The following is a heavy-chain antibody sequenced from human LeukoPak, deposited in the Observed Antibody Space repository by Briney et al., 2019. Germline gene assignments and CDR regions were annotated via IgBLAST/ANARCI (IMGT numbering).Heavy chain of an antibody. J-gene: IGHJ5*02. Sequence: PGGSLRLSCAASGFTFSSYGMHWVRQAPGKGLEWVAFIRYDGSNKYYAHSVKGRFTISRENSKNTMFLQMHSLRVDDTAVYYCARQRVMLTGTGGTWIDPWGQGTLVTVSS. V-gene: IGHV3-30*02. D-gene: IGHD1/OR15-1a*01. CDR2: IRYDGSNK. CDR3: ARQRVMLTGTGGTWIDP. CDR1: GFTFSSYG.